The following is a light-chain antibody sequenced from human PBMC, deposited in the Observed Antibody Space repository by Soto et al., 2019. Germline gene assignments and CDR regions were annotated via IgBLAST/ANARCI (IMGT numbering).Light chain of an antibody. J-gene: IGLJ2*01. Sequence: QSALTQPASVSGFPGQSITISCTGTRSDVGRYNYVSWYQQHPGKAPKLIICDVTNRPSGVSNRFSGSRSGNTASLTISGLQAEDEADYYCSSYTTTSTLVFGGGTKLTVL. CDR1: RSDVGRYNY. CDR2: DVT. CDR3: SSYTTTSTLV. V-gene: IGLV2-14*01.